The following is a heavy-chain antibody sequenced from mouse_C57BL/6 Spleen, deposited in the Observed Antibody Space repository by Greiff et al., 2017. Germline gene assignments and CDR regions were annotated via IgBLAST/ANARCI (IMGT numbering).Heavy chain of an antibody. J-gene: IGHJ3*01. V-gene: IGHV14-4*01. CDR2: IDPENGDT. CDR1: GFNIKDDY. D-gene: IGHD2-4*01. CDR3: TNDYDGWFAY. Sequence: EVQLQQSGAELVRPGASVKLSCTASGFNIKDDYMHWVKQRPEQGLEWIGWIDPENGDTEYASKFQGKATITADTSSNTAYLQLSSLTSEDTAVYYCTNDYDGWFAYWGQGTLVTVSA.